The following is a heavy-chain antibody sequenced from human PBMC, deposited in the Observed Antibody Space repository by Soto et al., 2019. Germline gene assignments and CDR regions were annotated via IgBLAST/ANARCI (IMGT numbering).Heavy chain of an antibody. V-gene: IGHV3-30-3*02. Sequence: SLRLSCAASGFTFSSYAMHWVRQAPGKGLEWVAVISYDGRNKYYADSVKGRFTISRDNSKNTLYLQMNSLRAEDTAVYYCAKSAAPFRGITGTTGDYWGQGTLVTVSS. J-gene: IGHJ4*02. CDR1: GFTFSSYA. CDR2: ISYDGRNK. CDR3: AKSAAPFRGITGTTGDY. D-gene: IGHD1-7*01.